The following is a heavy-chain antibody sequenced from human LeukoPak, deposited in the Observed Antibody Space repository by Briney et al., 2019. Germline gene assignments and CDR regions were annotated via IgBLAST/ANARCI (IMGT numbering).Heavy chain of an antibody. D-gene: IGHD4-17*01. Sequence: GGSLRLSSAASGITFSNYAMIWVRQAPDKGLEWVAAITGSGGGSYYGDSAKGRFTISRDNSKNTLYLHMNSLRAEDTAVYYCAKDPNGDYIGAFDFWGRGTMVTVSS. CDR3: AKDPNGDYIGAFDF. J-gene: IGHJ3*01. CDR2: ITGSGGGS. CDR1: GITFSNYA. V-gene: IGHV3-23*01.